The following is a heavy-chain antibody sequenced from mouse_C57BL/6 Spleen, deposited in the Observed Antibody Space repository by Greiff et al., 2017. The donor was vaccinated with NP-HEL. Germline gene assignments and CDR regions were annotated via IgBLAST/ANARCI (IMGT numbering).Heavy chain of an antibody. V-gene: IGHV3-6*01. J-gene: IGHJ2*01. Sequence: ESGPGLVKPSQSLSLTCSVTGYSITSGYYWNWIRQFPGNKLEWMGYISYDGSNNYNPSLKNRISITRDTSKNQFFLKLNSVTTEDTATYYCARDDYDGAGYFDYWGQGTTLTVSS. CDR3: ARDDYDGAGYFDY. D-gene: IGHD2-4*01. CDR1: GYSITSGYY. CDR2: ISYDGSN.